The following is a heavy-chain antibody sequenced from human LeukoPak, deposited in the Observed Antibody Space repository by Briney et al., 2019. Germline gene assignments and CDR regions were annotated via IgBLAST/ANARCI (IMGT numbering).Heavy chain of an antibody. D-gene: IGHD1-26*01. CDR2: IYYSGST. Sequence: SETLSLTCNVSGASMSSNYWSWIRQPPGKGLEWIGYIYYSGSTTYKPSLKSRVTISVDTSKNQFSLKLSSVTAADTAVYYCARLSIVGATNFDYWGQGTLVTVSS. V-gene: IGHV4-59*08. CDR1: GASMSSNY. J-gene: IGHJ4*02. CDR3: ARLSIVGATNFDY.